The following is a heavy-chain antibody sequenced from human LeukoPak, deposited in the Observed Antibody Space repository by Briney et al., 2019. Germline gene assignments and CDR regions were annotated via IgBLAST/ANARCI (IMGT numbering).Heavy chain of an antibody. CDR1: GGSFSSYY. Sequence: SETLSLTCAVYGGSFSSYYWSWIRQPPGKGLEWIGYIYYSGSTNYNPSLKSRVTISVDTSKNQFSLKLSSVTAADTAVYYCARGGRGIAAAGTFDYWGQGTLVTVSS. J-gene: IGHJ4*02. D-gene: IGHD6-13*01. V-gene: IGHV4-59*01. CDR2: IYYSGST. CDR3: ARGGRGIAAAGTFDY.